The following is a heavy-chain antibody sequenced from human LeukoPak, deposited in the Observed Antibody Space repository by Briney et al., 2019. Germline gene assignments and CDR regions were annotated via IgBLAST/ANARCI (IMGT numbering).Heavy chain of an antibody. CDR1: GFTFSSYG. Sequence: PGGSLRLSCAASGFTFSSYGMHWVRPTPGKGLEWGALISFDGSIEYYVDSVKGRFTISRDNSKNTLFLQMNSLRPEDTAVYYCAKDSDIAVAGSDDALDVWGQGTMVTVSS. V-gene: IGHV3-30*18. CDR2: ISFDGSIE. J-gene: IGHJ3*01. D-gene: IGHD6-19*01. CDR3: AKDSDIAVAGSDDALDV.